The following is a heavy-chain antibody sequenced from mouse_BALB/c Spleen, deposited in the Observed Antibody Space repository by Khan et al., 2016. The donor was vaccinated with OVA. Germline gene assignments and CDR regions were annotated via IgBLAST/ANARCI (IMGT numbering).Heavy chain of an antibody. CDR1: GFTFNTYA. J-gene: IGHJ2*01. Sequence: EVQLVETGGGLVQPKGSLKLSCATSGFTFNTYAMNWVRQAPGRGLEWIARIRNKSNNYATHYADSVKDRFTISRDDSQSILYLQMNTLKTEDTAIYYCVGHSYYYGSSYRGDYFDYWGQGTTLTVSS. D-gene: IGHD1-1*01. V-gene: IGHV10-1*01. CDR3: VGHSYYYGSSYRGDYFDY. CDR2: IRNKSNNYAT.